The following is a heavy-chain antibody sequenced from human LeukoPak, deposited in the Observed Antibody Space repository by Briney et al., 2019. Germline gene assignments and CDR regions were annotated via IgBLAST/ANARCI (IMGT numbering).Heavy chain of an antibody. CDR2: INHSGST. CDR1: GGSFSGYY. D-gene: IGHD3-22*01. V-gene: IGHV4-34*01. Sequence: SETLSLTCAVYGGSFSGYYWSWIRQPPGKGLEWIGEINHSGSTNYNPSLKSRVTISVDTSKNQFSLKLSSVTAADTAVYYCARDLEGYYDSSGSERYFDYWGQGTLVTVSS. J-gene: IGHJ4*02. CDR3: ARDLEGYYDSSGSERYFDY.